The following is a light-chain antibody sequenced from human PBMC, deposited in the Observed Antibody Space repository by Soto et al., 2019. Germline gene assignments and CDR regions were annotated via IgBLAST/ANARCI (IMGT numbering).Light chain of an antibody. CDR2: DVI. Sequence: QSVLTQPASVSGSPGQSITISCTGTSGDVGGYNYVSWYQHHPGKAPKLMIYDVINRPSGVSNRFSGYKSGNTASLTISGLQAEDEADYYCSSYTSSSTLGMFGGGTQLTVL. J-gene: IGLJ3*02. V-gene: IGLV2-14*01. CDR3: SSYTSSSTLGM. CDR1: SGDVGGYNY.